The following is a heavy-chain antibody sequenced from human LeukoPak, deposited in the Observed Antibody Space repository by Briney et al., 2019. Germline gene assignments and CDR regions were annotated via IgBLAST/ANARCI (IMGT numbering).Heavy chain of an antibody. CDR2: INHSGST. D-gene: IGHD3-9*01. V-gene: IGHV4-34*01. Sequence: SETLSLTCAVYGGSFSGYYWSWIRQPPGKGLEWIGEINHSGSTKYNPSLKSRVTISVDTSKNQFSLKLSSVTAADTAVYYCARLLRYFERGMDVWGKGTTVTVSS. CDR3: ARLLRYFERGMDV. CDR1: GGSFSGYY. J-gene: IGHJ6*04.